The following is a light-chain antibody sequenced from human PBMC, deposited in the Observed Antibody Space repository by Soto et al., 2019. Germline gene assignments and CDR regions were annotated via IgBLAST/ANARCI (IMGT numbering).Light chain of an antibody. Sequence: IQLTQSPSSLSASVGDRVTITCRASQGINKFLAWYQQRPGKAPQLLVYGASTLQSGVPSRFSGSGSGTDFTLTISCLQSEDFATYYCQQYYSYPWTFGQGTKVEIK. V-gene: IGKV1-9*01. J-gene: IGKJ1*01. CDR2: GAS. CDR3: QQYYSYPWT. CDR1: QGINKF.